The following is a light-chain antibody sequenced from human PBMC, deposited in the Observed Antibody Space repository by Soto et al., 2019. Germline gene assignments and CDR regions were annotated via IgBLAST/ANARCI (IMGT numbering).Light chain of an antibody. CDR2: DAS. Sequence: DIHMSQSPSSLSASVEYRFIITCRASQSIRNHLNWYQQKPGKAPKLLIYDASSLESGVPSRFRGGGSGTEFTLTISSLQPADFETYFCQQYNSYSRTFGQGTKVDIK. CDR3: QQYNSYSRT. CDR1: QSIRNH. J-gene: IGKJ1*01. V-gene: IGKV1-5*01.